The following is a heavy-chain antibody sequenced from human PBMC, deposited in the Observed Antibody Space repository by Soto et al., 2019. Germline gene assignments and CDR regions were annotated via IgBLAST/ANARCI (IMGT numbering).Heavy chain of an antibody. V-gene: IGHV3-30*18. D-gene: IGHD2-2*01. Sequence: GGSLRLSCAASGFAFSSYGMPWVRQAPGKGLEWVAVISYDGSSKYYADSVKGRFTTSRDNSKNTLYLQMNSLRAEDTAVYYCAKVKAGYQPHYTGFDYWGQGTMVTVSS. CDR3: AKVKAGYQPHYTGFDY. J-gene: IGHJ4*02. CDR2: ISYDGSSK. CDR1: GFAFSSYG.